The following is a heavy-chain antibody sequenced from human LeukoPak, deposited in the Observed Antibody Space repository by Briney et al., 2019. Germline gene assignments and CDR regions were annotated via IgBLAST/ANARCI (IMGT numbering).Heavy chain of an antibody. D-gene: IGHD3-10*01. J-gene: IGHJ5*02. CDR3: VRGPYGSSISNWFDP. Sequence: SETLSLTCTVSGVSISSSNSYWGWIRQPPGKGLEWIGSIYYTGNTYYNASLKSRVTISVDTSKNQFSLNLRSVTAADTAVYYCVRGPYGSSISNWFDPWGQGLLVTVSS. V-gene: IGHV4-39*07. CDR2: IYYTGNT. CDR1: GVSISSSNSY.